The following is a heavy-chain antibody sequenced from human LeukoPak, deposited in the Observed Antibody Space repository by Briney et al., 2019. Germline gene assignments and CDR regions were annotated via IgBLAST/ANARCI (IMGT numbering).Heavy chain of an antibody. V-gene: IGHV3-23*01. CDR1: GFTFRTFA. CDR3: AKRTMSAFDS. Sequence: GESLRLSCAASGFTFRTFAMTWVRQAPGKGLEWLAGISGSGNGTYYADSVKGRFTISRDNSQNMVYLLMNSLTVEDAATYYCAKRTMSAFDSWGQGTLLIVSS. CDR2: ISGSGNGT. J-gene: IGHJ4*02.